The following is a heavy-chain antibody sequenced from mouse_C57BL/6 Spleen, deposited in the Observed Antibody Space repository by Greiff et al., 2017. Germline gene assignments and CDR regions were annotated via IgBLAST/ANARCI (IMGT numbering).Heavy chain of an antibody. CDR2: ISYDGSN. V-gene: IGHV3-6*01. CDR1: GYSITSGYY. D-gene: IGHD2-4*01. J-gene: IGHJ3*01. CDR3: ARGDYDGFAY. Sequence: EVQLVESGPGLVKPSQSLSLTCSVTGYSITSGYYWNWIRQFPGNKLEWMGYISYDGSNNYNPSLKNRISVTRDTSKNQFFLKLNSVTTEDTATYYCARGDYDGFAYWGQGTLVTVAA.